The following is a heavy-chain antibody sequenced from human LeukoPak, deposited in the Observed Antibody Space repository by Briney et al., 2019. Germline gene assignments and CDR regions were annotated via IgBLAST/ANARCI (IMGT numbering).Heavy chain of an antibody. D-gene: IGHD6-13*01. CDR2: IIPIFGTA. J-gene: IGHJ3*02. V-gene: IGHV1-69*13. CDR3: ASERFSGSWSDAFDI. CDR1: GGTFSSYA. Sequence: SVKVSCKASGGTFSSYAISWVRQAPGQGLEWMGGIIPIFGTANYAQKFQGRVTITADESTSTAYMELSSLRSEDTAVYYCASERFSGSWSDAFDIWGQGTMVTVSS.